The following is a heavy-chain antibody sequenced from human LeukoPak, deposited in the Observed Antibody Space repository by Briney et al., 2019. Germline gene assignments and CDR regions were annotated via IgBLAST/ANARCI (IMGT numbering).Heavy chain of an antibody. J-gene: IGHJ5*02. D-gene: IGHD6-13*01. V-gene: IGHV4-34*01. CDR1: GGSFSGYY. Sequence: SETLSLTCAVYGGSFSGYYWSWIRQPPGKGLEWIGEINHSGSTNYNPSLKSRVTISVDTSKNQFSLKLTSATAADTAVYYCARGYSSSWYFNWFDPWGQGTLVTVSS. CDR2: INHSGST. CDR3: ARGYSSSWYFNWFDP.